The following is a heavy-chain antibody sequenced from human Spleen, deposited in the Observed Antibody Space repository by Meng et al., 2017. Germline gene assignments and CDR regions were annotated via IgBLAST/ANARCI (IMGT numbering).Heavy chain of an antibody. D-gene: IGHD1-26*01. J-gene: IGHJ5*02. CDR2: INHGGST. CDR1: GGSFSGYY. Sequence: QVQRQRWGAGLLKPSETLSLTCAVYGGSFSGYYWSWIRQPPGKGLEWIGEINHGGSTNYNPSLKSRLTISVDTSKNQFSLKLSSVTAADTAVYYCARSPVGTLSPLDPWGQGTLVTVSS. V-gene: IGHV4-34*01. CDR3: ARSPVGTLSPLDP.